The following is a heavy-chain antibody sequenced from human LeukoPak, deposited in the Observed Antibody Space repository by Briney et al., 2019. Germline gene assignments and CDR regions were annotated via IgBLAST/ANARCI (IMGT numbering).Heavy chain of an antibody. J-gene: IGHJ4*02. D-gene: IGHD3-9*01. V-gene: IGHV4-59*12. Sequence: KASETLSLTCTVSGGSISSYYWSWIRQPPGKGLEWIGYIYYSGSTNYNPSLKSRVTISVDTSKNQFSLKLSSVTAADTAVYYCARGKRYFDWLLDYWGQGTLVTVSS. CDR2: IYYSGST. CDR3: ARGKRYFDWLLDY. CDR1: GGSISSYY.